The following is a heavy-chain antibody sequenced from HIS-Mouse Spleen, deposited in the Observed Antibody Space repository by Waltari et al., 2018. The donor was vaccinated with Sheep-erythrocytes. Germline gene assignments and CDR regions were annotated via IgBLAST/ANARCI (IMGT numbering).Heavy chain of an antibody. J-gene: IGHJ2*01. Sequence: QVQLQESGPGLVKPSETLSLTCTVSGYSISSGYYWGWIRQPPGKGLEWIGSIYHSGSTSSNPALKRRVTISVDTSKNQFSLKLSSVTAADTAVYYCASQPNWGYWYFDLWGRGTLVTVSS. CDR1: GYSISSGYY. D-gene: IGHD7-27*01. CDR3: ASQPNWGYWYFDL. CDR2: IYHSGST. V-gene: IGHV4-38-2*02.